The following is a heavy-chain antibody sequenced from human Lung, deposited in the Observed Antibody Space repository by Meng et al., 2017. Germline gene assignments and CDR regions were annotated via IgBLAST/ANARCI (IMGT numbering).Heavy chain of an antibody. CDR1: GGSIGSSSYY. J-gene: IGHJ4*02. CDR3: VRVKYSSSWYLDF. CDR2: ISDGGNT. D-gene: IGHD6-13*01. Sequence: QLRLAESGPGLVTPSDILSLTCPVSGGSIGSSSYYWGWIRQPPGKGLEWIGSISDGGNTYYNPSLQSRVSISVDTSKNQFSLKLRSVTAADTAVYYCVRVKYSSSWYLDFWGQGALVTVSS. V-gene: IGHV4-39*07.